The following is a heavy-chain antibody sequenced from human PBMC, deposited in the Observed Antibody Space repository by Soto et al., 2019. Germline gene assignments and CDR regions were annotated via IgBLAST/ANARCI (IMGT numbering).Heavy chain of an antibody. CDR2: ISYDGSNK. Sequence: GGSLRLSCAASGFTFSSYAMHWVRQAPGKGLEWVAVISYDGSNKYYADSVKGRFTISRDNSKNTLYLQMNSLRAEDTAVYYCARDLFGVVISVNLFDYWGQGTLVTVSS. CDR1: GFTFSSYA. CDR3: ARDLFGVVISVNLFDY. J-gene: IGHJ4*02. D-gene: IGHD3-3*01. V-gene: IGHV3-30-3*01.